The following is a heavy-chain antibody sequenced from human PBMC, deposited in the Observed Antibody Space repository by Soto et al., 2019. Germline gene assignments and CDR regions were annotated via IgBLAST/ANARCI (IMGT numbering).Heavy chain of an antibody. CDR2: IYPGDSGT. CDR3: ARQGSAWYPFDY. V-gene: IGHV5-51*01. D-gene: IGHD6-19*01. J-gene: IGHJ4*02. Sequence: GESLKISCKGSGYSFTTYWIGWVRQMPGKGLEWMGNIYPGDSGTIYSPSFQGQVSISADKSMDTAYLQWSSLKASDTAMYYCARQGSAWYPFDYSGQGTQVTLSS. CDR1: GYSFTTYW.